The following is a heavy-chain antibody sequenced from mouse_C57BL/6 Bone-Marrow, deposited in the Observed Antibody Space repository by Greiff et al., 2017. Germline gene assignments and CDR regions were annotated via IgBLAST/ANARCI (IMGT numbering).Heavy chain of an antibody. CDR2: IDPETGGT. CDR1: GYTFTDYE. Sequence: VKLMESGAELVRPGASVTLSCKASGYTFTDYEMHWVKQTPVHGLEWIVAIDPETGGTAYNQKFKGKAILTADKSSSTAYMELRSLTSEDSAVYYCTRGPRFAYWGQGTLVTVSA. V-gene: IGHV1-15*01. J-gene: IGHJ3*01. CDR3: TRGPRFAY.